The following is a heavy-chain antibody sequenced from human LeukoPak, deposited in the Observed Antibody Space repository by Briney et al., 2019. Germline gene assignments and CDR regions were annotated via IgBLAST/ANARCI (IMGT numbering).Heavy chain of an antibody. CDR2: ISGSGGST. V-gene: IGHV3-23*01. J-gene: IGHJ6*02. Sequence: TGGSLRLSCAASGFTFSSYAMSWVRQAPGKGLEWVSAISGSGGSTYYADSVKGRFTISRDNSKNTLYLQMNSLRAEDTAVYYCARGVSHYDFWSGYHYYYYGMDVWGQGTTVTVSS. CDR1: GFTFSSYA. D-gene: IGHD3-3*01. CDR3: ARGVSHYDFWSGYHYYYYGMDV.